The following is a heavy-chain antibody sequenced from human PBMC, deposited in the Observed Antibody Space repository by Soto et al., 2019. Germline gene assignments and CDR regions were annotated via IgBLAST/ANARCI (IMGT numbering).Heavy chain of an antibody. CDR2: IYSSGNT. CDR3: ERGQRFSEWFDP. Sequence: SETLSLTCSVSGGTISGYYWTWIRQPAGKGLEWIGRIYSSGNTKYNPSLQSRVTMSLDASNNQFSLRLTSVTAADTAVYYCERGQRFSEWFDPWGQGTLVTVSS. D-gene: IGHD3-3*01. J-gene: IGHJ5*02. CDR1: GGTISGYY. V-gene: IGHV4-4*07.